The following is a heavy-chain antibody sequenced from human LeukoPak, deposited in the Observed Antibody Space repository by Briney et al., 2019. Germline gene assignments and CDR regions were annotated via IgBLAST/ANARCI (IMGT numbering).Heavy chain of an antibody. V-gene: IGHV3-21*01. Sequence: PGGSLRLSCAASGFTFSSYWMSWVRQAPGKGLEWVSSISSSSSYIYYADSVKGRFTISRDNAKNSLYLQMNSLRAEDTAVYYCARDPSFYGDYVRYYFDYWGQGTLVTVSS. CDR1: GFTFSSYW. J-gene: IGHJ4*02. D-gene: IGHD4-17*01. CDR3: ARDPSFYGDYVRYYFDY. CDR2: ISSSSSYI.